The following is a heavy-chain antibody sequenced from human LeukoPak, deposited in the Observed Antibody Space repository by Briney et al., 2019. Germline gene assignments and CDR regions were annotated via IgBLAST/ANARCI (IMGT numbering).Heavy chain of an antibody. CDR1: RHTFTNYW. D-gene: IGHD3-10*01. CDR3: ARRGWTPLWSIDY. Sequence: ASEEVPCRVSRHTFTNYWIQWATHASRQGCEWMRVMSPLSLYTSYAQKFQGRVNMTKDTSTSTVYMELSSLRSDDTAMYFCARRGWTPLWSIDYWGQGSLVTVSS. J-gene: IGHJ4*02. CDR2: MSPLSLYT. V-gene: IGHV1-46*01.